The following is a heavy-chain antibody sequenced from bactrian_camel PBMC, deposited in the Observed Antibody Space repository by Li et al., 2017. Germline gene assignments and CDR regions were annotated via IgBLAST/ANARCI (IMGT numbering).Heavy chain of an antibody. J-gene: IGHJ4*01. CDR2: INAAGATP. CDR3: TREDPGAGRAD. D-gene: IGHD6*01. CDR1: GFRHSVCS. Sequence: VQLVESGGGSVQAGGSLRLSCAGSGFRHSVCSMGWYRQAPGKGLEWVSFINAAGATPTYADSVKGRFTISRDDAKNALYLQLNSLKTEDTAMYYCTREDPGAGRADWGQGTQVTVS. V-gene: IGHV3S1*01.